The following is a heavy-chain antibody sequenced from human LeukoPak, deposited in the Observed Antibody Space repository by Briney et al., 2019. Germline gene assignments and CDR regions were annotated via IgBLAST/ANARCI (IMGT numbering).Heavy chain of an antibody. CDR1: GFTFNSYA. Sequence: GGSLRLSCTASGFTFNSYAMSWVRQAPGKGLEWVSTISASGGGTYYADSVKGRFTISRDNSRNTLHLQMNSLRAEDTAVYYCATTALGADFWSGYYSYWGQGTLVAVSS. J-gene: IGHJ4*02. CDR2: ISASGGGT. V-gene: IGHV3-23*01. CDR3: ATTALGADFWSGYYSY. D-gene: IGHD3-3*01.